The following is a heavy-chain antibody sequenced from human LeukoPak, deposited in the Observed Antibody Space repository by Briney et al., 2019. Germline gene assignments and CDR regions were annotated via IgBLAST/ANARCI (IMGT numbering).Heavy chain of an antibody. D-gene: IGHD3-3*01. V-gene: IGHV3-11*04. J-gene: IGHJ6*03. Sequence: GGSRRLSCAASGFTFRDYYMGWIRRAPGKGLEGVSYISIIGSTIYYADSVKGRFTISRDNAKNSLYLQMNSLRAEDTAVYYCARVIETAFITIFDYYYYMDVWGKGTTVTVSS. CDR3: ARVIETAFITIFDYYYYMDV. CDR2: ISIIGSTI. CDR1: GFTFRDYY.